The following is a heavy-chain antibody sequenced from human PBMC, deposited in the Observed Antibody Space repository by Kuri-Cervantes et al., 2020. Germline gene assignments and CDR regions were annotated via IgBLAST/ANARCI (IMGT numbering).Heavy chain of an antibody. Sequence: LSLTCAASGFTFSSYSMNWVRQAPGKGLEWVSYISSSSSTIYYADSVKGRLTISRDNAKNSLYLQMNSLRAEDTALYHCARSHLRGGMDVWGQGTTVTVSS. J-gene: IGHJ6*02. CDR3: ARSHLRGGMDV. CDR1: GFTFSSYS. V-gene: IGHV3-48*04. CDR2: ISSSSSTI.